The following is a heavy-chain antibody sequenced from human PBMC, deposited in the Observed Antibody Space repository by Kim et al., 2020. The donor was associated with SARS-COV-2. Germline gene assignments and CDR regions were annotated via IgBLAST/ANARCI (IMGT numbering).Heavy chain of an antibody. CDR2: ISASGAST. CDR1: GFTFSSDA. CDR3: AKGRAAFDV. V-gene: IGHV3-23*01. Sequence: GGSLRLSCAASGFTFSSDAMTWVRQAPGKGLEWVSVISASGASTYYADSVKGRFTISRDNSKNTLYLQMNSQRAEDTAVYYCAKGRAAFDVWGRGTVVTV. J-gene: IGHJ3*01.